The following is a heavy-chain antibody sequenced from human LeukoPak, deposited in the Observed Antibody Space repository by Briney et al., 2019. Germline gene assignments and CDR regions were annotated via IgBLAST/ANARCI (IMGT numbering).Heavy chain of an antibody. Sequence: PGGSLRLSCAASGFTFSSYSMNWVRQAPGKGLEWVSSISSSSSYIYYADSVKGRFTISRDNAKNSLYLQMNSLRAEDTAVYYCASADYGGNSRDYWGQGTLVTVSS. J-gene: IGHJ4*02. CDR3: ASADYGGNSRDY. D-gene: IGHD4-23*01. CDR2: ISSSSSYI. V-gene: IGHV3-21*01. CDR1: GFTFSSYS.